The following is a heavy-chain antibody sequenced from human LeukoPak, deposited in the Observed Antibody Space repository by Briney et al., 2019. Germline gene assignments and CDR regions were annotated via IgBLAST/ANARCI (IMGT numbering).Heavy chain of an antibody. V-gene: IGHV3-23*01. D-gene: IGHD3-9*01. CDR3: AKFRGYYDILTGLDS. CDR2: ISGSGGST. J-gene: IGHJ4*02. Sequence: GGTLRLSCTASIFSLTRYGMSWVRQAPGKGLEWVSAISGSGGSTYYADSVEGRFTISKDNSKNTLYLQMNSLRAEDTAIYYCAKFRGYYDILTGLDSWGQGTLVTVSS. CDR1: IFSLTRYG.